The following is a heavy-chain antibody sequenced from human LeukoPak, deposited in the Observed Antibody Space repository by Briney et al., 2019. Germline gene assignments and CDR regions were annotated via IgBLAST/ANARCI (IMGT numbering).Heavy chain of an antibody. D-gene: IGHD3-10*02. CDR2: ISSSGSAI. CDR1: GFTLSSYS. V-gene: IGHV3-48*04. J-gene: IGHJ6*04. CDR3: AELGITMIGGV. Sequence: GGSLRLSRAASGFTLSSYSMNWVRQAPGKGLEWVSYISSSGSAIYYADSVKGRFTISRDNAKNSLYLEMNSLRAEDMAVYYCAELGITMIGGVWGKGTTVTISS.